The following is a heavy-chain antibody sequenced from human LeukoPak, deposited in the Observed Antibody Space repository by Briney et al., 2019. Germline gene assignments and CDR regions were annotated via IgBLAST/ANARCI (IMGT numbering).Heavy chain of an antibody. V-gene: IGHV4-34*01. CDR1: GGSFSGYY. CDR2: INHSGST. J-gene: IGHJ4*02. Sequence: SETLSLTCAVYGGSFSGYYWSWIRQPPGQGLEWIGEINHSGSTNYNPSLKSRVTISVDTSKNQFSLKLSSVTAADTAVYYCARGPSDYDSSGYYDYWGQGTLVTVSS. CDR3: ARGPSDYDSSGYYDY. D-gene: IGHD3-22*01.